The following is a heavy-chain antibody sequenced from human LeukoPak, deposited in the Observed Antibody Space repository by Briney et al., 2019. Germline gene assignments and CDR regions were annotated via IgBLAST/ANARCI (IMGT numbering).Heavy chain of an antibody. Sequence: GGSLRLSCAASGFTFSDYYMNWIRQAPGKGLEWVAYIRGSSTNTKHADSVKGRLTISRDNAKNSLYLQMTSLRAEDTAVYYCARSRGVTTSYNFDYWGQGTLVTVSS. J-gene: IGHJ4*02. CDR2: IRGSSTNT. CDR3: ARSRGVTTSYNFDY. V-gene: IGHV3-11*03. D-gene: IGHD4-17*01. CDR1: GFTFSDYY.